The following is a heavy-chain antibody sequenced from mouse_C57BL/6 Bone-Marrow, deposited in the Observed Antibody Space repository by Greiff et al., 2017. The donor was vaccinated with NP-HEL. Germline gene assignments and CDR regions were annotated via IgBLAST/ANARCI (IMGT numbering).Heavy chain of an antibody. CDR2: ISYSGST. CDR3: ARTVVAYSYAMDY. Sequence: DVKLVESGPGLAKPSQSLSLTCSVSGYSITSYYWNWVRQFPGNKLEYIGYISYSGSTYYNPSLKSRIAITRDTSTNQYYLQLKSVTTEDTATYYCARTVVAYSYAMDYWGQGTSVTVSS. V-gene: IGHV3-8*01. D-gene: IGHD1-1*01. CDR1: GYSITSYY. J-gene: IGHJ4*01.